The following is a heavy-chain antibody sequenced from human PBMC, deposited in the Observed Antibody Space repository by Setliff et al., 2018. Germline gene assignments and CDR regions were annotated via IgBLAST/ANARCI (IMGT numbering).Heavy chain of an antibody. V-gene: IGHV1-46*01. CDR1: GYTFTSYY. D-gene: IGHD7-27*01. CDR3: ARKMGTIAFDF. CDR2: INPSGGST. J-gene: IGHJ3*01. Sequence: ASVKVSCKASGYTFTSYYMHWVRQAPGQGLEWMGIINPSGGSTSYAQKFQGRVTMTRDTSITTAYMELSRLRSDDTAVYYCARKMGTIAFDFWGQGTMVTVSS.